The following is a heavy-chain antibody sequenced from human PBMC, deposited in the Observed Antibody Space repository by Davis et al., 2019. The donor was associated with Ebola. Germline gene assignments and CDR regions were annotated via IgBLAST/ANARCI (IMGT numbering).Heavy chain of an antibody. D-gene: IGHD2-15*01. CDR3: ARGRILWWWRNWFDP. J-gene: IGHJ5*02. CDR1: GVSFISDSNF. V-gene: IGHV4-39*07. Sequence: MPSETLSLTCTVSGVSFISDSNFWGWIRQPPGKGLEWIGEINHSGSTNYNPSLKSRVTISVDTSKNQFSLKLSSVTAADTAVYYCARGRILWWWRNWFDPWGQGTLVTVSS. CDR2: INHSGST.